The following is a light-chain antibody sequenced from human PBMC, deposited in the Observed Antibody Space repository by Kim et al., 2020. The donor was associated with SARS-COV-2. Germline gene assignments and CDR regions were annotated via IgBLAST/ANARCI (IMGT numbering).Light chain of an antibody. CDR2: EVN. CDR1: SSDIGGYNF. Sequence: GQSVTISCTGTSSDIGGYNFVAWYQQHPGKAPKVMIYEVNKRPSGVPDRFSGSKSGNTASLTVSGLQDEDEADYYCSSYAGRQNLVFGGGTQLTVL. J-gene: IGLJ2*01. V-gene: IGLV2-8*01. CDR3: SSYAGRQNLV.